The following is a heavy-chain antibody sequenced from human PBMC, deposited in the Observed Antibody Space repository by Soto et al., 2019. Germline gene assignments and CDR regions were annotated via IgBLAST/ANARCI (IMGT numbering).Heavy chain of an antibody. CDR1: GFTFSSYT. J-gene: IGHJ6*02. D-gene: IGHD6-13*01. V-gene: IGHV3-30*04. CDR2: ITYNGNE. CDR3: ARELMPAAGSGDFYAMDV. Sequence: LRLSCAASGFTFSSYTMHWVRQAPGKGLEWVAVITYNGNEYYTDSVRGRFTISRDSSRTTVYLQMNSLRPGDTALYYCARELMPAAGSGDFYAMDVWGQGTTVTV.